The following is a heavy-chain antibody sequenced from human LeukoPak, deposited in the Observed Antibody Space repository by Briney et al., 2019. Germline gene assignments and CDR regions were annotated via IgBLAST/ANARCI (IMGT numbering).Heavy chain of an antibody. J-gene: IGHJ5*02. CDR3: ASLINGGDWFDP. V-gene: IGHV1-18*01. CDR1: GYTFTSYG. D-gene: IGHD3-10*01. Sequence: ASVKVSCKASGYTFTSYGISWVGQAPGQGLEWMGWISAYNGNTNYAQKLQGRVTMTTDTSTSTAYMELRSLRSDDTAVYYCASLINGGDWFDPWGQGTLVTVSS. CDR2: ISAYNGNT.